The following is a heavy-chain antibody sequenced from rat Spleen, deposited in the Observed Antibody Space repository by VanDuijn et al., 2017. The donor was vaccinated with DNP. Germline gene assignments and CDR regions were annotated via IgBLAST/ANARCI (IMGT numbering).Heavy chain of an antibody. Sequence: EVQLVESGGGPVQPGRSLKLSCVASGFIFSNYWMTWIRQAPGKGLEWVASISSTGDNTYYSDSVKGRFTISRDNAKSTLYLQMDSLRSEDTATYYCARPLTTRGYFDYWGQGVMVTVSS. CDR3: ARPLTTRGYFDY. J-gene: IGHJ2*01. CDR2: ISSTGDNT. V-gene: IGHV5-31*01. D-gene: IGHD1-10*01. CDR1: GFIFSNYW.